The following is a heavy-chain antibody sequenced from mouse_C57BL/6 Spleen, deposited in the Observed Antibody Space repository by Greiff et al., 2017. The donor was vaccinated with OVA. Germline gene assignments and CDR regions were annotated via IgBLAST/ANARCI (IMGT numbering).Heavy chain of an antibody. D-gene: IGHD3-1*01. CDR1: GYTFTEYT. CDR2: FYTGSGSI. J-gene: IGHJ2*01. V-gene: IGHV1-62-2*01. Sequence: QVQLKQSGAELVKPGASVKLSCKASGYTFTEYTIHWVKQRPGQGLEWIGWFYTGSGSIKYNEKFKDTATLTRDKSSSTFYMELSRLTSEDSAIYFCARHEGRRGFFDYWGQGTTLTVSS. CDR3: ARHEGRRGFFDY.